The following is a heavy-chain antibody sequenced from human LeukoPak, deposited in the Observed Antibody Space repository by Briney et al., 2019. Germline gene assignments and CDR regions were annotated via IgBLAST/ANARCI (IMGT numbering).Heavy chain of an antibody. CDR1: AYSISSGYY. V-gene: IGHV4-38-2*02. CDR3: ARQSFAPFQVGPETPIES. J-gene: IGHJ4*02. Sequence: PSETLSLTCTVSAYSISSGYYWGWIRQPPGKGLEWIGSIYHSGSTSYNPSHKSRVTISVDTSKNQISLKLTSVTAADTAVYYCARQSFAPFQVGPETPIESWGQGTLVTVSS. CDR2: IYHSGST. D-gene: IGHD1-26*01.